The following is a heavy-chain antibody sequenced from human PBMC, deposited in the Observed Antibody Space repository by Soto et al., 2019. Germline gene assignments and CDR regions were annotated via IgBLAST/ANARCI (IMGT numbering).Heavy chain of an antibody. V-gene: IGHV3-30*03. CDR1: GFTFSSYG. Sequence: QAGGSLRLSCAASGFTFSSYGMHWVRQAPGKGLEWVAVISYDGSNKYYADSVKGRFTISRDNSKNTLYLQMNSLRAEDTAVYYCATSPTQRVVRGVIIIVDYWGQGTLVTVSS. CDR2: ISYDGSNK. CDR3: ATSPTQRVVRGVIIIVDY. D-gene: IGHD3-10*01. J-gene: IGHJ4*02.